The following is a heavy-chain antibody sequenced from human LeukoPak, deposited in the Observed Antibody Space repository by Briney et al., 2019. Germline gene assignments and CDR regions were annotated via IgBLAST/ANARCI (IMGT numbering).Heavy chain of an antibody. D-gene: IGHD6-6*01. Sequence: GGSLRLSCAASGFNVIGNYMTWVRQTPGKGLVWVSRISSDGSSTTYADSVKGRFTISRDNAKNTLYLQMNNLRAEDTAMYYCARDQRVTGRPDIDYWGQGTLVIVSS. V-gene: IGHV3-74*03. CDR1: GFNVIGNY. J-gene: IGHJ4*02. CDR3: ARDQRVTGRPDIDY. CDR2: ISSDGSST.